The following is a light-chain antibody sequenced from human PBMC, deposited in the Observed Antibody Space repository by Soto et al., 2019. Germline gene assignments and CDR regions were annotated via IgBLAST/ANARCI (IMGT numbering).Light chain of an antibody. CDR1: QSVSSN. J-gene: IGKJ1*01. V-gene: IGKV3-15*01. Sequence: EIVMTQSPATLSVSPGERATLSCRASQSVSSNLAWYQQKPGQAPRLLIYGASTRGTGIPARFSGSRSGTEFTLTISSLQSEDFAVYYCQQYNNWPPRTFGQGTKVEIK. CDR2: GAS. CDR3: QQYNNWPPRT.